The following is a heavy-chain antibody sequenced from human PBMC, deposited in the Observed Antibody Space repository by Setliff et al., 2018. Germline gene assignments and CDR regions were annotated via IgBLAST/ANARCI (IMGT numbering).Heavy chain of an antibody. V-gene: IGHV3-33*08. CDR1: GFTFSSYR. CDR2: IWDDGGNK. D-gene: IGHD2-15*01. CDR3: ARTCSGSGCYAGLES. Sequence: GGSLRLSCAASGFTFSSYRMHWVRQAPGKGLEWVAVIWDDGGNKYHADSVKGRFTISRDNSRNALYLQMNSLRPEDTAVYYCARTCSGSGCYAGLESWGQGTPVTVSS. J-gene: IGHJ4*02.